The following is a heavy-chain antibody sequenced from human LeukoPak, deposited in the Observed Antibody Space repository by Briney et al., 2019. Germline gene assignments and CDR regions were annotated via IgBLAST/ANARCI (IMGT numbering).Heavy chain of an antibody. CDR2: ITSNINTI. V-gene: IGHV3-48*04. CDR3: ARGSHSSSSGISIFDY. Sequence: GGSLRLSCAASGFTFSTYNMNWVRQAPGKGLEWLAYITSNINTIYYADSVKGRFTISRDNAKNSLYLQMDSLRAEDTALYYCARGSHSSSSGISIFDYWGRGTLVTVSS. CDR1: GFTFSTYN. D-gene: IGHD6-6*01. J-gene: IGHJ4*02.